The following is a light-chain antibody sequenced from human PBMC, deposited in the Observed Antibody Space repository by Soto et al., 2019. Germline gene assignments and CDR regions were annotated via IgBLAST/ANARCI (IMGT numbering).Light chain of an antibody. V-gene: IGKV3-20*01. CDR3: QQYGSSPWT. CDR1: QSVSSSY. CDR2: GAS. Sequence: EIVLTQSPGTLSLSPGERATLSCRASQSVSSSYLAWYQKKPGQAPRLLIYGASSRATGIPDRFSGSGSGIDFTLTISRLEPEDFAVYYCQQYGSSPWTFGQGTKVEIK. J-gene: IGKJ1*01.